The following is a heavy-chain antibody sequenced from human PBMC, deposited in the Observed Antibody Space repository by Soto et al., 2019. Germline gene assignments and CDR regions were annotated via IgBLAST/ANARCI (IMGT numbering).Heavy chain of an antibody. CDR1: GFTFTSYG. CDR2: ISPYNANT. D-gene: IGHD2-21*01. Sequence: ASVKVSCKASGFTFTSYGINWMRQAPGQGIEWMGLISPYNANTHYAQKLQGRVSMTTDTSTNTAYMELRSLRSDDTAVYYCARSHSYCGADCFDYWGQGTLVTVPS. J-gene: IGHJ4*02. CDR3: ARSHSYCGADCFDY. V-gene: IGHV1-18*01.